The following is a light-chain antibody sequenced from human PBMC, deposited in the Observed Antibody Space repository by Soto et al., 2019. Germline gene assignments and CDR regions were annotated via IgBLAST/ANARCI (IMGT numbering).Light chain of an antibody. Sequence: DIQMTQSPSTLSASVGDRVTITCRASQSISDWLAWYQQKPGKAPNLLIFDASSLKSGIPSRFSGSGSGTEFTLTISSLQPDDFATYYCQQYNSYPWTFGQGTKVDIK. CDR2: DAS. CDR1: QSISDW. V-gene: IGKV1-5*01. J-gene: IGKJ1*01. CDR3: QQYNSYPWT.